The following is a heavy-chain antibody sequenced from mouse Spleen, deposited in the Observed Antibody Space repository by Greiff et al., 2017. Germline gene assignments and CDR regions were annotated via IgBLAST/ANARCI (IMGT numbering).Heavy chain of an antibody. CDR3: ARNDGSPSAY. Sequence: QVQLQQPGAELVRPGTSVKLSCKASGYTFTSYWMHWVKQRPGQGLEWIGVIDPSDSYTNYNQKFKGKATLTVDTSSSTAYMQLSSLTSEDSAVYYCARNDGSPSAYWGQGTLVTVSA. CDR1: GYTFTSYW. D-gene: IGHD1-1*02. V-gene: IGHV1-59*01. CDR2: IDPSDSYT. J-gene: IGHJ3*01.